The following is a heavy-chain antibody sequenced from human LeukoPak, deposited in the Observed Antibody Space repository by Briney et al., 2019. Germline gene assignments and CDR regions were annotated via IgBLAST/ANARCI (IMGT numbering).Heavy chain of an antibody. CDR2: FDPEDGET. D-gene: IGHD3-10*01. V-gene: IGHV1-24*01. Sequence: GASEKVSCKVSGYTLTELSMHWVRQAPGKGLEWMGGFDPEDGETIYAQKFQGRVTMTEDTSTDTAYMELSSLRSEDTAVYYCAIYGSGSRFYWFDPWGQGTLVTVSS. CDR3: AIYGSGSRFYWFDP. CDR1: GYTLTELS. J-gene: IGHJ5*02.